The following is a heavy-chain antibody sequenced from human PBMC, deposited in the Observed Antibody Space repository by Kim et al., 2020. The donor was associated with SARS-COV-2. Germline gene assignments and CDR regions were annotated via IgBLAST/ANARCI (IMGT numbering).Heavy chain of an antibody. J-gene: IGHJ6*02. CDR3: VRVWQQLVLYYYYGMDV. CDR1: GFNFSSYA. D-gene: IGHD6-13*01. Sequence: GGSLRLSCAASGFNFSSYAMHWVRQAPGKGLEWVAVISYDGSNKYYADSVKGRFTISRDNSKNTLYLQMNSLRAEDTAVYYCVRVWQQLVLYYYYGMDVWGQGTTVTVSS. CDR2: ISYDGSNK. V-gene: IGHV3-30*04.